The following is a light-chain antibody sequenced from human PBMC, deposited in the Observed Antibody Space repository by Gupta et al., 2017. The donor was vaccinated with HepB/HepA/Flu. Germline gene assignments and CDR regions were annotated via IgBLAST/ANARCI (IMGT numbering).Light chain of an antibody. CDR2: ANN. J-gene: IGLJ1*01. V-gene: IGLV1-44*01. Sequence: QSGLTQPPPAPGTPGRRVTISCSGHSSNIGSNTVDWYQQFPGTAPKLLIYANNQRPAGVPDRFSGSRSDTSASLAISGLQSEDEADYYCSTWDDSLNSPEVFGTGTKVTVL. CDR1: SSNIGSNT. CDR3: STWDDSLNSPEV.